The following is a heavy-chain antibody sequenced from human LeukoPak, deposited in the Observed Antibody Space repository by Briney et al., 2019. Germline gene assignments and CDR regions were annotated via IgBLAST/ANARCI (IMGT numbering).Heavy chain of an antibody. Sequence: PGGSLRLSCVASGFTFSNYVMNWVRQAPGKGLEWVAAISGSGESTYYADSVKGRFTISRDNSKNTLYLQLNSLRAEDTAVYYCYYGAGGIDGPEGYYWGQGTLVIVSS. CDR2: ISGSGEST. D-gene: IGHD3-16*02. CDR1: GFTFSNYV. J-gene: IGHJ4*02. V-gene: IGHV3-23*01. CDR3: YYGAGGIDGPEGYY.